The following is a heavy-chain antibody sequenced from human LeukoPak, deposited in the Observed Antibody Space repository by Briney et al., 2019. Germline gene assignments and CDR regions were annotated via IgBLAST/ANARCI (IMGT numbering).Heavy chain of an antibody. J-gene: IGHJ4*02. CDR3: ERGKSYYYDSSGYDTFVFDY. CDR1: GYTFTGYY. V-gene: IGHV1-2*02. D-gene: IGHD3-22*01. Sequence: GASVKVSCKASGYTFTGYYMHWVRQAPGQGLEWMGWINPNSGGTNYAQKFQGRVTMTRDTSISTAYMELSSLRSEEMAVYYCERGKSYYYDSSGYDTFVFDYWGQGTLVTVSS. CDR2: INPNSGGT.